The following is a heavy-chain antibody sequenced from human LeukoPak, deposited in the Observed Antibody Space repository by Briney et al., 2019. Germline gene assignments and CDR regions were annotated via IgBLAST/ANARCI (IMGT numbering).Heavy chain of an antibody. D-gene: IGHD6-19*01. Sequence: GGSLRLSCAASGFTFSSYGMHWVRQAPGKGLEWVAVISYDGSNKYYADSVKGRFTISRDNSKNTLYLQMNSLRPEDTAVYYCAKDISVAGTSGLDYWGQGTLVTVSS. CDR1: GFTFSSYG. J-gene: IGHJ4*02. V-gene: IGHV3-30*18. CDR3: AKDISVAGTSGLDY. CDR2: ISYDGSNK.